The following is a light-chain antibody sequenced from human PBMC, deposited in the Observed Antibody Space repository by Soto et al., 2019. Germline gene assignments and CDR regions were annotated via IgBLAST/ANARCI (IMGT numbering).Light chain of an antibody. CDR2: EVN. CDR1: SSDIGVYNY. Sequence: QSVLTQPASVSGSPGQSITFSCTGTSSDIGVYNYVSWYQQHPGKAPKLMIYEVNNRPSGVSNRFSGSKSGNTASLTISGLQAEDEADYYCSSYTTRNTYVFGTGTKLTVL. J-gene: IGLJ1*01. CDR3: SSYTTRNTYV. V-gene: IGLV2-14*01.